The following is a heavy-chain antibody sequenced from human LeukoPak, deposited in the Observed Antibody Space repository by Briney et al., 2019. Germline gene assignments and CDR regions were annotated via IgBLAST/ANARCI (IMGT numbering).Heavy chain of an antibody. CDR3: ARRGYWSDP. CDR2: IYYSGST. CDR1: GGSISSSSYY. V-gene: IGHV4-39*01. J-gene: IGHJ5*02. D-gene: IGHD3-10*01. Sequence: SETLSLTCTVSGGSISSSSYYWGWIRQPPGKGLEWIGIIYYSGSTYYNPSLKSRLTISVDTSKNQFSLKLSSVTATDTAVYYCARRGYWSDPWGQGTLVTVSS.